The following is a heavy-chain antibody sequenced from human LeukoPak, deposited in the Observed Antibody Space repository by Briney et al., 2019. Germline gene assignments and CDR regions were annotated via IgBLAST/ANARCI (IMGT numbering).Heavy chain of an antibody. J-gene: IGHJ4*02. V-gene: IGHV3-48*01. CDR1: GFAFSSYS. D-gene: IGHD5-12*01. Sequence: GGSLRLSCAASGFAFSSYSMNWVRQAPGKGLEWVSYISSSSGTIYYADSVKGRFTISRDNAKNSPYLQMNSLRAEDTAVYYCARVVSGYLNNYWGQGTLVTVSS. CDR2: ISSSSGTI. CDR3: ARVVSGYLNNY.